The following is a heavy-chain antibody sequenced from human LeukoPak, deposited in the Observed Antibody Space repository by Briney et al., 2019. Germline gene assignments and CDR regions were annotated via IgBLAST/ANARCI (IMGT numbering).Heavy chain of an antibody. Sequence: SETLSLTCTVSGGSISSYYWNWIRQPPGKGLEWIGYINYSGSTNYNPYLKSRATISVDTSKNQFSLKLTSVTAADTAVYHCATLGFDSSGYAVFDYWGQGTLVLVSS. D-gene: IGHD3-22*01. CDR1: GGSISSYY. J-gene: IGHJ4*02. CDR3: ATLGFDSSGYAVFDY. V-gene: IGHV4-59*08. CDR2: INYSGST.